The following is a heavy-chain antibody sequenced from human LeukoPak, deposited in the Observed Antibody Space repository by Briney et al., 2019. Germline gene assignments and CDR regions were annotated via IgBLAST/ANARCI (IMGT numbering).Heavy chain of an antibody. Sequence: PSETLSLTCTVSGGSISSGSYYWSWIRQPAGKGLEWIGRIYTSGSTNYNPSLKSRVTISVDTSKNQFSLKLSSVTAADTAVYYCARGAYSFGLFDYWGQGTLVTVSS. D-gene: IGHD5-18*01. CDR3: ARGAYSFGLFDY. V-gene: IGHV4-61*02. CDR2: IYTSGST. CDR1: GGSISSGSYY. J-gene: IGHJ4*02.